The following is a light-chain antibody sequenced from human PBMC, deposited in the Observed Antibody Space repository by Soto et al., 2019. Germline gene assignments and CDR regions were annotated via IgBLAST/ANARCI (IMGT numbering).Light chain of an antibody. Sequence: EIMMTQPPPTLSVSPGERATLSCRASQSVSSSLAWYQQKPGQAPRLLIYGASTRATGTPARFSGSGSGTEFTLTISSLQSEDFAVYYCQQYKSWPPITFGQGTRLEI. CDR2: GAS. CDR1: QSVSSS. J-gene: IGKJ5*01. CDR3: QQYKSWPPIT. V-gene: IGKV3-15*01.